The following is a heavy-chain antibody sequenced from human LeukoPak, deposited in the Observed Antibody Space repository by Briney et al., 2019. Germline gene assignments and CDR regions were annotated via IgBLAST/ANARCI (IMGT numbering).Heavy chain of an antibody. CDR3: AKDEGGSSWPYYFDY. CDR1: GFTFSSYG. J-gene: IGHJ4*02. V-gene: IGHV3-30*18. Sequence: GGSLRLSCAASGFTFSSYGMHWVRQAPGKGLEWVAVISYDGSNKYYADSVKGRFTISRDNSKNTLYLQMNSLRAEDTAVYYCAKDEGGSSWPYYFDYWGQGTLVTVSS. D-gene: IGHD6-13*01. CDR2: ISYDGSNK.